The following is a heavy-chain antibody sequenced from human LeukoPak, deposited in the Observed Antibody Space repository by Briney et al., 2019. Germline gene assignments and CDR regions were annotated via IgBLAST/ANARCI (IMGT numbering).Heavy chain of an antibody. V-gene: IGHV1-2*02. D-gene: IGHD4-17*01. J-gene: IGHJ4*02. Sequence: ASVKVSCKASGYTFTGYYMHWVRQAPGQGLEWMGWINPNSGGTNYAQKFQGRGTMTRDTSISTAYMELSRLRSDDTAVYYCAREMTTVTTLGSFDYWGQGTLVTVSS. CDR3: AREMTTVTTLGSFDY. CDR2: INPNSGGT. CDR1: GYTFTGYY.